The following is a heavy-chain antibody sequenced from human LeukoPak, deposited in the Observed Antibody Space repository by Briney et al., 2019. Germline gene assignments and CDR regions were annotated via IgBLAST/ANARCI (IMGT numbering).Heavy chain of an antibody. CDR3: VRQKKSHGNFDY. V-gene: IGHV3-13*01. J-gene: IGHJ4*02. CDR1: GFTFSDHA. CDR2: VGIAADT. D-gene: IGHD1-26*01. Sequence: GGSLRLSCAASGFTFSDHAMHWVRQAPGKGLEWVSAVGIAADTFYPGSVKGRFTISRENDKNSLYLQMNSLRVEDTAVYYCVRQKKSHGNFDYWGQGTLVTVSS.